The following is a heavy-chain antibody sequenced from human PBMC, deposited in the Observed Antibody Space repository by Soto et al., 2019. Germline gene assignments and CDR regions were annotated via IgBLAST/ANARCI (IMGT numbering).Heavy chain of an antibody. D-gene: IGHD4-4*01. J-gene: IGHJ6*02. V-gene: IGHV1-46*01. Sequence: QVQLVQSGAEVKKPGASVKVSCKASGYTFTSYYMHWVRQAPGQGLEWMGIINPGGGSTSYAQKFQGRVTMTRDTSTSTVYMELSSLRSEDTAVYYCAREKATVTDYYYGMDVWGQGTTVTVSS. CDR3: AREKATVTDYYYGMDV. CDR2: INPGGGST. CDR1: GYTFTSYY.